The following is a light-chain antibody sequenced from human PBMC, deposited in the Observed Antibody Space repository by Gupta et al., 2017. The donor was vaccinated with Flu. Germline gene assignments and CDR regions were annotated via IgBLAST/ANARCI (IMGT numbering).Light chain of an antibody. CDR2: KDS. J-gene: IGLJ3*02. CDR3: QTADSDYNWI. CDR1: GLTEAF. Sequence: PGQTAVITCSGDGLTEAFVYWYQQKAGQAPVLVIFKDSERPSGIPDRFSGSSSDTTATLTISGVQAEDAADYYCQTADSDYNWIFGGGTRLTV. V-gene: IGLV3-25*03.